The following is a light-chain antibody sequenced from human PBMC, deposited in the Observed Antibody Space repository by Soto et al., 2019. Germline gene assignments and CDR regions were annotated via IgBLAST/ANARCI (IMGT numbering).Light chain of an antibody. Sequence: QSVLTQPPSVSGAPGQRVTIYCTGSSSNIGAGYDVHWYQQLPGTAPKLLIYGNSNRPSGVPDRFSGSKSGTSASLAITGLQAEDEADYYCQSYDSSRSGFFVGGTKLTVL. CDR3: QSYDSSRSGF. V-gene: IGLV1-40*01. J-gene: IGLJ2*01. CDR1: SSNIGAGYD. CDR2: GNS.